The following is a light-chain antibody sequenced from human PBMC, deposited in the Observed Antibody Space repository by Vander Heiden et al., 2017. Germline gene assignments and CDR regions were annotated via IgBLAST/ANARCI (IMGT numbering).Light chain of an antibody. CDR3: AAWDDSLNGGV. J-gene: IGLJ3*02. Sequence: QSVLTQPPSASGTPWLRVTISCSGSSSNIGSNTVNWYQQLPGTAPKLLIYSTNQRPSGVPDRFSGSKSGTSASLAISGLQSEDEADYYCAAWDDSLNGGVFGGGTKLTVL. CDR2: STN. CDR1: SSNIGSNT. V-gene: IGLV1-44*01.